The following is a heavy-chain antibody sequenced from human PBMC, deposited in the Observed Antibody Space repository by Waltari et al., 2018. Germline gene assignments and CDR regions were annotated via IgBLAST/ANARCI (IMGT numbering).Heavy chain of an antibody. CDR3: ARLSYHIVTGYGWFDP. J-gene: IGHJ5*02. CDR1: GGSISSESYY. Sequence: QLQLQESGPGLVKPSETLSLTCTVSGGSISSESYYWGWVRQPPGEGLVWIGFISYSGSTYYNPSLNSRGTISVDTSKNQFSLKLSSVTAADTAVYYCARLSYHIVTGYGWFDPWGLGTLVTVSS. D-gene: IGHD3-9*01. CDR2: ISYSGST. V-gene: IGHV4-39*01.